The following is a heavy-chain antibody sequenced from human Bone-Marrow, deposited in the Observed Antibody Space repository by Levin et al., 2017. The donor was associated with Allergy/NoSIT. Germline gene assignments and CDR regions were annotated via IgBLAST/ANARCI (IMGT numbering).Heavy chain of an antibody. D-gene: IGHD1-26*01. Sequence: LRLSCAASGLTFDDYAMHWVRQAPGKGLEWVSGISWNSGSIGYADSVKGRFTISRDNAKNSLYLQMNSLRAEDTALYYCAKVHRRWELREYFDYWGQGTLVTVSS. CDR2: ISWNSGSI. CDR3: AKVHRRWELREYFDY. CDR1: GLTFDDYA. V-gene: IGHV3-9*01. J-gene: IGHJ4*02.